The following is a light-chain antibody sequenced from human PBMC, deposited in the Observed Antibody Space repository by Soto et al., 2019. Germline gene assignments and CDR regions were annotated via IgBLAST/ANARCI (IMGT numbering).Light chain of an antibody. V-gene: IGKV1-27*01. CDR2: AAS. J-gene: IGKJ1*01. CDR3: QKYDSAPWT. Sequence: DIQMTQSPSSLSASVRDRVTITCRASQGIINYLAWYQQKPGKVPKLLIYAASTLQSGVPSRFSGSGYGTDFTLTISSLQPEDVATYYCQKYDSAPWTFGQGTKVEIK. CDR1: QGIINY.